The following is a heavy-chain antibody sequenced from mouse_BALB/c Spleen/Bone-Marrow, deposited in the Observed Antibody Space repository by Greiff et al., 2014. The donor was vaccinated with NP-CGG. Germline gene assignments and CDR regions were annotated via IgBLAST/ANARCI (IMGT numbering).Heavy chain of an antibody. CDR2: INPYNGHT. J-gene: IGHJ3*01. Sequence: VQLQQSGPELVKPGASVKISCKASGYSFTGYFMNWVMQSHGKSLEWIGRINPYNGHTFYNQKFKGKATLTVDKSSSTAHMELRSLASEDSAVYYCARGGNYQAWFAYWGQGTLVTVSA. D-gene: IGHD2-1*01. CDR3: ARGGNYQAWFAY. V-gene: IGHV1-20*02. CDR1: GYSFTGYF.